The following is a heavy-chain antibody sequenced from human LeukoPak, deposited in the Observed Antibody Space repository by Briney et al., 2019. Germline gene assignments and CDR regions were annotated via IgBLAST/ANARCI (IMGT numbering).Heavy chain of an antibody. J-gene: IGHJ4*02. CDR3: ARHFIEDSSGRNFDY. Sequence: GESLKISCKGSGYSFTSYWIGWVRQMPGKGLEWMGIIYPGDSDTRYSPSFQGQVTISADKSISTAYLQWSSLKASDTAMYYCARHFIEDSSGRNFDYWGQGTLVTVSS. V-gene: IGHV5-51*01. CDR2: IYPGDSDT. CDR1: GYSFTSYW. D-gene: IGHD3-22*01.